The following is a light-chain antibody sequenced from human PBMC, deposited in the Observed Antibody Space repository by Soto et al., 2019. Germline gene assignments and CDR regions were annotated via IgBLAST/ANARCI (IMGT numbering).Light chain of an antibody. Sequence: DIQMTQSPSTLSASVGDRVTITCRASQSISSWLAWYQQKPGKAPKVLIFDASSLESGVPSRFSGSGSAPEFTLTISSLQPDDFATYYCPQYSTYPWTFGHGTKVEIK. V-gene: IGKV1-5*01. CDR2: DAS. CDR1: QSISSW. CDR3: PQYSTYPWT. J-gene: IGKJ1*01.